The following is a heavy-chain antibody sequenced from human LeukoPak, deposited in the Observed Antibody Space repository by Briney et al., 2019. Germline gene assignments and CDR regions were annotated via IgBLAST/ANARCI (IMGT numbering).Heavy chain of an antibody. CDR2: ISYDGSNK. J-gene: IGHJ3*02. CDR3: ARDRGSYYRRPFGAFDI. CDR1: GFTFSSYA. V-gene: IGHV3-30-3*01. Sequence: GGSLRLSCAASGFTFSSYAMHWVRQAPGKGLEWVAVISYDGSNKYYADSVKGRFTISRDNSKNTLYLQMNSLRAEDTAVYYCARDRGSYYRRPFGAFDIWGQGTMVTVSS. D-gene: IGHD1-26*01.